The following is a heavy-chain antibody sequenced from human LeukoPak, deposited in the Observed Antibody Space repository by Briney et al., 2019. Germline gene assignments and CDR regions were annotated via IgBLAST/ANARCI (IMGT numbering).Heavy chain of an antibody. CDR3: AKAGCSVTAVDY. CDR1: GGSISSGWYS. V-gene: IGHV4-30-2*01. D-gene: IGHD2-21*02. J-gene: IGHJ4*02. Sequence: PSETRSLTCAVSGGSISSGWYSWSWIRQPPGKGRGSIGYVYHSGSTYYNPCLKSRVTISVDRSKNQFSLKLSSVTAADTAVYYCAKAGCSVTAVDYWGQGTLVTVSS. CDR2: VYHSGST.